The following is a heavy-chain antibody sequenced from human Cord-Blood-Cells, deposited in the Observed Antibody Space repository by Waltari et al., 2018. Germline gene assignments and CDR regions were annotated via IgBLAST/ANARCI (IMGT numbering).Heavy chain of an antibody. V-gene: IGHV1-69*12. CDR1: GGTFSSYA. CDR2: IIPIFGTA. Sequence: QVQLVQSGAEVKKPGSSVKVSCKASGGTFSSYAISWVRQAPGQGLEWMGGIIPIFGTANYAQKCQGRVTITADESTSTAYMELSSLRSEDTAVYYCAREENYDYVWGSSYFDYWGQGTLVTVSS. D-gene: IGHD3-16*01. CDR3: AREENYDYVWGSSYFDY. J-gene: IGHJ4*02.